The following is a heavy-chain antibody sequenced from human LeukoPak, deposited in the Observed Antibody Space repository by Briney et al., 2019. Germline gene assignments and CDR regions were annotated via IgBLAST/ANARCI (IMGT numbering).Heavy chain of an antibody. D-gene: IGHD3-3*01. CDR1: GCTFSSYA. J-gene: IGHJ6*03. CDR3: AREGGTIFGVVISYYYYYMDV. Sequence: SVKVSCKASGCTFSSYAISWVRQAPGQGLEWMGRIIPIFGTANYAQKFQGRVTITTDESTSTAYMELSSLRSEDTAVYYCAREGGTIFGVVISYYYYYMDVWGKGTTVTVSS. V-gene: IGHV1-69*05. CDR2: IIPIFGTA.